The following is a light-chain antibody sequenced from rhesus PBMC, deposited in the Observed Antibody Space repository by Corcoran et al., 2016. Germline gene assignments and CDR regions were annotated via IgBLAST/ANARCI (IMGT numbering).Light chain of an antibody. J-gene: IGKJ2*01. Sequence: EIVLTQSPTSMAVSQGERVTIPCTASSSVSTSYLHWYQQKPGFLLRLFFYIISSLASGVPARCSGIGSGTSYTLTISSMEAEDAANYYCQQGNSIPYSFGQGTKVEIK. CDR1: SSVSTS. CDR3: QQGNSIPYS. CDR2: IIS. V-gene: IGKV3-17*03.